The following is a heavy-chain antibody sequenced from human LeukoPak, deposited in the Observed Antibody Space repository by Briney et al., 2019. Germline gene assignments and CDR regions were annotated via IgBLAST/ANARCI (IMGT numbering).Heavy chain of an antibody. CDR1: GGSIRSYF. V-gene: IGHV4-59*01. Sequence: KPSETLSLTCTVSGGSIRSYFWSWIRQPPGKGLEWIGYIYSSGSTNYNPSFKSRVTISVDTSKNQFSLKLRSVTATDTAVYYCARSGGYSSPLTRWGQGTLVTVSS. J-gene: IGHJ4*02. CDR2: IYSSGST. CDR3: ARSGGYSSPLTR. D-gene: IGHD6-13*01.